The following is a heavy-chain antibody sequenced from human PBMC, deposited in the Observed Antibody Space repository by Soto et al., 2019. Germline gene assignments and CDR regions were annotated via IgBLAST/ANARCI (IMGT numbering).Heavy chain of an antibody. J-gene: IGHJ5*02. CDR2: IDAGNDDT. Sequence: QVQLVQSGAEVKKPGASVKVSCKASGYTFTSYGIYWVRQAPGQRLEWMGWIDAGNDDTKYSQKFQGRVTITRDTSASTAYMELRSLRSEDTAVYYCARENHYPFLSGYPNWFDPWGQGTLVTVSS. D-gene: IGHD3-3*02. CDR1: GYTFTSYG. V-gene: IGHV1-3*01. CDR3: ARENHYPFLSGYPNWFDP.